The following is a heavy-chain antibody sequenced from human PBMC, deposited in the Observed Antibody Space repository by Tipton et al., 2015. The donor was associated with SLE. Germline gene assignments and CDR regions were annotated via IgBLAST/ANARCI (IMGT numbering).Heavy chain of an antibody. Sequence: LRLSCTVSGGSISSGGYYWSWIRQPAGKGLEWIGRIYTSGSTNYNPSLKSRVTTSFDRSKNQFSLNLNSVTAADTATYYCARVRGGWANDASDIWGQGTMVTVSS. V-gene: IGHV4-61*02. CDR2: IYTSGST. J-gene: IGHJ3*02. CDR1: GGSISSGGYY. D-gene: IGHD6-19*01. CDR3: ARVRGGWANDASDI.